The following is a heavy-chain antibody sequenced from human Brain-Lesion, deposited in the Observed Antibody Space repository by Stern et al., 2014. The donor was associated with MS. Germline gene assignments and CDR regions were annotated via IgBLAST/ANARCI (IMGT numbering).Heavy chain of an antibody. D-gene: IGHD1-26*01. Sequence: QLQLVKSGAEVKKPGASVKVSCKVSGYTLTELSMHWVRQAPRKGLEWMGGFDPEDGETIYAQKFQGRVTMTEDTSTDTAYMELSSLRSEDTAVYYCATLSPGAGGNYYRHFDYWGQGTLVTVSS. CDR3: ATLSPGAGGNYYRHFDY. CDR2: FDPEDGET. J-gene: IGHJ4*02. V-gene: IGHV1-24*01. CDR1: GYTLTELS.